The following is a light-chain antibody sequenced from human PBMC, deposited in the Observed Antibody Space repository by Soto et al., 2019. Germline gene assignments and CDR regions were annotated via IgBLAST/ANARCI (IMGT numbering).Light chain of an antibody. CDR3: GTWDSSLTVWV. J-gene: IGLJ3*02. Sequence: QSVLPQPPSVSAALGPTGTMSRAGTSSDIGNNFVSWYQQLPGTDPKLLIYENNKRPSGIPDRFSGSKSGTSASLGIAGLQTGDEAVYYCGTWDSSLTVWVFGGGTQLTVL. CDR1: SSDIGNNF. V-gene: IGLV1-51*02. CDR2: ENN.